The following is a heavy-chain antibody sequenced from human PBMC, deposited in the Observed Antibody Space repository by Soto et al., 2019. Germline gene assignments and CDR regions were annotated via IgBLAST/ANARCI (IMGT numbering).Heavy chain of an antibody. CDR3: VRQGIGNLHGLVDV. CDR2: VYSTGGT. CDR1: SGPSSSNN. V-gene: IGHV4-59*08. J-gene: IGHJ6*02. Sequence: QVQLQQSGPGLVKHSETLSLTCSVSSGPSSSNNWGWIRQPPGRGLEWIGYVYSTGGTSYNPSLKSRVTISADTSTNHISLTLTSVTAADTAVYYCVRQGIGNLHGLVDVWGQGTTVRVSS. D-gene: IGHD1-1*01.